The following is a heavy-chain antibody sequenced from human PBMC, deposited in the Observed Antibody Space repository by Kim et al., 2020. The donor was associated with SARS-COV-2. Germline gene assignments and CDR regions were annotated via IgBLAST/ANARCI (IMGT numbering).Heavy chain of an antibody. J-gene: IGHJ3*02. CDR1: GFTVSSNY. D-gene: IGHD3-10*01. CDR3: ARDLGSGSTPSDAFDI. CDR2: IYSGGST. Sequence: GGSLRLSCAASGFTVSSNYMSWVRQAPGKGLEWVSVIYSGGSTYYADSVKGRFTISRDNSKNTLYLQMNSLRAEDTAVYYCARDLGSGSTPSDAFDIWGQGTMVTVSS. V-gene: IGHV3-53*01.